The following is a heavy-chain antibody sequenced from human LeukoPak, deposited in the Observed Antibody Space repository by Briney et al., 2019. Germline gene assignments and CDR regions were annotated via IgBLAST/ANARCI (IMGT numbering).Heavy chain of an antibody. V-gene: IGHV3-21*01. CDR1: GFTFSSYS. CDR3: ARVPGGYSSGWRYY. J-gene: IGHJ4*02. CDR2: ISSSSSYI. D-gene: IGHD6-19*01. Sequence: PGGSLRLSCAASGFTFSSYSTNWVRQAPGKGVEWVSSISSSSSYIYYADSVKGRFTISRDNAKNSLYLQMNSLRAEDTAVYYCARVPGGYSSGWRYYWGQGTLVTASS.